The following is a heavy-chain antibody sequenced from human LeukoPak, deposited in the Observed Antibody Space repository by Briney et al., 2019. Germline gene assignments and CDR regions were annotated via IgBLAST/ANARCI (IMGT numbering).Heavy chain of an antibody. CDR2: IYPGDSDT. Sequence: GGSLRLSCKGSGYSFTSYWIGWVRQMPGKGLEWMGIIYPGDSDTRYSPSFQGQVTISADKSISTAYLQWSSLKASDTAMYYCARRGYCSGGSCCIFDYWGQGTLVTVSS. CDR3: ARRGYCSGGSCCIFDY. CDR1: GYSFTSYW. D-gene: IGHD2-15*01. J-gene: IGHJ4*02. V-gene: IGHV5-51*01.